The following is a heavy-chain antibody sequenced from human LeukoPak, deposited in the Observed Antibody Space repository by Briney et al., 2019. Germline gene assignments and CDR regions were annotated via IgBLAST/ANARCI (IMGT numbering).Heavy chain of an antibody. CDR3: AREGYGDYADYYMDV. J-gene: IGHJ6*03. Sequence: GGSLRLSCAASGFTFSSYEMNWVRQAPGKGLEWVSYISSSGSTIYYADSVEGRFTISRDNAKNSLYLQMNSLRAEDTAVYYCAREGYGDYADYYMDVWGKGATVTVSS. CDR2: ISSSGSTI. D-gene: IGHD4-17*01. V-gene: IGHV3-48*03. CDR1: GFTFSSYE.